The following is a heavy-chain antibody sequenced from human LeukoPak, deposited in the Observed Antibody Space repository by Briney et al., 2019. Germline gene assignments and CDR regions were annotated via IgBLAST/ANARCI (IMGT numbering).Heavy chain of an antibody. CDR2: ISGSGGST. D-gene: IGHD3-22*01. J-gene: IGHJ4*02. CDR3: AKDWDYYDSSGYYYPNDY. CDR1: GFTFSSYA. V-gene: IGHV3-23*01. Sequence: EGSLRLSCAASGFTFSSYAMSWVRQAPGKGLEWVSAISGSGGSTYYADSVKGRFTISRDNSKNTLYLQMNSLRAEDTAVYYCAKDWDYYDSSGYYYPNDYWGQGTLVTVSS.